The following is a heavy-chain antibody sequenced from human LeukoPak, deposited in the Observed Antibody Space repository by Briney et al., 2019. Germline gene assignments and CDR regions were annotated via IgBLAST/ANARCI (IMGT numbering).Heavy chain of an antibody. J-gene: IGHJ4*02. CDR2: ISGRGEAI. Sequence: GGSLRLSCAASGFTFSNHNMDWVRQAPGKGLEWISYISGRGEAIFYADSVQGRFTISRDNAKSSIYLQMNGLTAEDTAVYYCAGTYGSGSLDYGGQGTLVTVSS. CDR1: GFTFSNHN. D-gene: IGHD2-15*01. V-gene: IGHV3-48*01. CDR3: AGTYGSGSLDY.